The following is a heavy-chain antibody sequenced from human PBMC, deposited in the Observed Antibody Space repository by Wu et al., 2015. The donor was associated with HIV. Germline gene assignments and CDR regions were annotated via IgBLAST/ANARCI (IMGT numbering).Heavy chain of an antibody. D-gene: IGHD2-21*01. J-gene: IGHJ4*02. CDR3: ARGSYCGRECYSYFDS. CDR1: GFAFINYY. V-gene: IGHV1-69-2*01. Sequence: VQLVQSGPDVKAPGTSMKVSCKTSGFAFINYYISWVQQAPGKGLKWMGFVDPENGQTMYAEKFRRRVTITADRSTDTAYMELSSLRSEDTAVYFCARGSYCGRECYSYFDSWGLGTLVTVTS. CDR2: VDPENGQT.